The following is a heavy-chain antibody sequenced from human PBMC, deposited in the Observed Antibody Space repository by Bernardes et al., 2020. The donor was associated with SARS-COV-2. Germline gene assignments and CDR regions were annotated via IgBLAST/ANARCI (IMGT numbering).Heavy chain of an antibody. D-gene: IGHD3-3*01. CDR1: GFTFSSYS. CDR2: ISSSSSTI. J-gene: IGHJ6*02. Sequence: GSLRLSCAASGFTFSSYSMNWVRQAPGKGLEWVSYISSSSSTIYYADSVKGRFTISRDNAKNSLYLQMNSLRDEDTAVYYCARERGSYYDFWSGYYTGGLGGDYYDGMEVWGQGTTVTVSS. CDR3: ARERGSYYDFWSGYYTGGLGGDYYDGMEV. V-gene: IGHV3-48*02.